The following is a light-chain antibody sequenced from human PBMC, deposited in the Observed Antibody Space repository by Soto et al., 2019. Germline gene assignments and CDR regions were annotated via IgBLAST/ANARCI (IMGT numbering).Light chain of an antibody. CDR3: CSYAGSSTWV. CDR1: TSDLGSYNL. V-gene: IGLV2-23*01. J-gene: IGLJ3*02. Sequence: QSALTQPASVSGSPGQSITISCTGTTSDLGSYNLVSWYQQHPGKAPKLMIYEGSKRPSGVSNRFSGSKSGNTASLTISGLQAEDEAYYYCCSYAGSSTWVFGGGTKLTVL. CDR2: EGS.